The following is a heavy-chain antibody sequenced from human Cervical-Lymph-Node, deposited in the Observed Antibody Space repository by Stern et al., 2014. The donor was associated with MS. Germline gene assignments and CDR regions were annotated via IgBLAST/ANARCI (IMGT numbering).Heavy chain of an antibody. V-gene: IGHV1-69*01. D-gene: IGHD1-14*01. CDR2: IMPIFRTP. J-gene: IGHJ4*02. CDR1: GGTFSSFA. Sequence: QVQLGESGAEVRKAGSSVKVSCKSSGGTFSSFAISWVRQAPGQGLEWMGGIMPIFRTPTYEQKFQGRVTITADESTNTTSHEIDDLRSDDTAIYYGARPDGPSGHWGQGTLVTVSS. CDR3: ARPDGPSGH.